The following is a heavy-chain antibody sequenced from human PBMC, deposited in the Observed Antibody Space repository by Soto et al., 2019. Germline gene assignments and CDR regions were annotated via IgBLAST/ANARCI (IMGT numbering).Heavy chain of an antibody. Sequence: ASVKVSCKASGYTFTSYYMHWVRQAPGQGLEWMGIINPSGGSTSYAQKFQGRVTMTRDTSTSTVYMELSSLRSEDTAVYYCARLIAAAGTDGPHYYYYYGMDVWGQGTTVTVSS. V-gene: IGHV1-46*01. CDR1: GYTFTSYY. D-gene: IGHD6-13*01. CDR2: INPSGGST. CDR3: ARLIAAAGTDGPHYYYYYGMDV. J-gene: IGHJ6*02.